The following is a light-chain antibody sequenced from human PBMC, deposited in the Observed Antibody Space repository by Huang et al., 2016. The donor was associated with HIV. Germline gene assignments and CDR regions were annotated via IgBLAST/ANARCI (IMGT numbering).Light chain of an antibody. J-gene: IGKJ1*01. Sequence: DIQMTQSPSSLSAFVGDSVTITCRASQGISNSLAWYQQRPGKAPKLLLFSATRRENGVPPRFSGSVSGTDFTLTISSLQPDDFATYYCQQYQRTPPTFGPGTKVEVK. V-gene: IGKV1-NL1*01. CDR2: SAT. CDR3: QQYQRTPPT. CDR1: QGISNS.